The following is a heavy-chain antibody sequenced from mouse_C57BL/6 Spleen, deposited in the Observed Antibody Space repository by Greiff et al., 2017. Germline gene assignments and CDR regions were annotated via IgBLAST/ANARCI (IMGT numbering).Heavy chain of an antibody. D-gene: IGHD1-1*01. Sequence: VQLKQSGPELVKPGASVKISCKASGYSFTDYNMNWVKQSNGKSLEWIGVINPNYGTTSYNQKFKGKATLTVDQSSSTAYMQLNSLTSEDSAVYYCARGGAYGSSYDAMDYWGQGTSVTVSS. J-gene: IGHJ4*01. CDR2: INPNYGTT. CDR1: GYSFTDYN. CDR3: ARGGAYGSSYDAMDY. V-gene: IGHV1-39*01.